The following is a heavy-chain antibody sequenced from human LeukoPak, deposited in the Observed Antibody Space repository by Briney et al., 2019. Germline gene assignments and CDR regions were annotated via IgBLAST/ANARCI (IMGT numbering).Heavy chain of an antibody. J-gene: IGHJ6*03. Sequence: SETLSLTCAVSGYSISSSNWWGWIRQPPGKGLEWIGYIYYSGSTNYNPSLKSRVTMSVDTSKNQFSLKLSSVTALDTAVYYCARNWRSGNYYYMDVWGKGTTVTVSS. D-gene: IGHD1-26*01. CDR2: IYYSGST. CDR1: GYSISSSNW. CDR3: ARNWRSGNYYYMDV. V-gene: IGHV4-28*06.